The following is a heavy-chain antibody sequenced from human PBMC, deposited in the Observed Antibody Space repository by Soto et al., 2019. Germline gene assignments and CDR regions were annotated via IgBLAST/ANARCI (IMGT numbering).Heavy chain of an antibody. Sequence: GGSLRLSCAASGFTFSSSWMHWVRQAPGKGPVWVSRINSDESSRTYADSVKGRFTISRDNAKNTLYLQMNSLRAEDTAVYYCARESEDLTSNFDYWGQGTLVTVSS. CDR2: INSDESSR. CDR1: GFTFSSSW. J-gene: IGHJ4*02. CDR3: ARESEDLTSNFDY. V-gene: IGHV3-74*01.